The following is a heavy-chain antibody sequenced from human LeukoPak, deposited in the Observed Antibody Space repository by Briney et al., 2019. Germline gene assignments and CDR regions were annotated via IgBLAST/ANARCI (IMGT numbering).Heavy chain of an antibody. CDR1: GFTFSGFW. V-gene: IGHV3-74*01. J-gene: IGHJ4*02. D-gene: IGHD6-13*01. CDR2: ISCDGSDA. Sequence: PTGGSLRLSCAASGFTFSGFWMHWVRHAPGKGLVWVSCISCDGSDATYADSVKGRFTISRDNAKNTLHLQMDSLRAEDTAVYYCARGAAGDFDYWGQGTLVTVSS. CDR3: ARGAAGDFDY.